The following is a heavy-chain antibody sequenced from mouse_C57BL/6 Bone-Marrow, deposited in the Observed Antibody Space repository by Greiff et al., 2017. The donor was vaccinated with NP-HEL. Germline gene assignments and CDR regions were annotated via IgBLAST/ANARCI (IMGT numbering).Heavy chain of an antibody. Sequence: VQLQQSGAELVRPGTSVKVSCKASGYAFTNYLIEWVKQRPGQGLEWIGVINPGSGGTNYNEKFKGKATLTADKSSSTAYMQLSSLTSEDSAVYFCARVGYYGPFDYWGQGTTLTVSS. CDR3: ARVGYYGPFDY. V-gene: IGHV1-54*01. CDR2: INPGSGGT. J-gene: IGHJ2*01. D-gene: IGHD1-2*01. CDR1: GYAFTNYL.